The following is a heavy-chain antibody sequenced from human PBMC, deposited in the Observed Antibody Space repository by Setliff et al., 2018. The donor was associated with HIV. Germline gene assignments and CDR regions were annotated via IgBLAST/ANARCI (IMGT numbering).Heavy chain of an antibody. J-gene: IGHJ1*01. Sequence: GGSLRLSCAASRFDFNNYWMCWVRQAPGKGLEWVANIGQDGSEKNYVDSVEGRFTISRDNAKNSLSLRMNSLRAEDTAVYYCARDSSSWSWAEYFQFWGQGTPVTV. CDR1: RFDFNNYW. D-gene: IGHD6-13*01. V-gene: IGHV3-7*01. CDR2: IGQDGSEK. CDR3: ARDSSSWSWAEYFQF.